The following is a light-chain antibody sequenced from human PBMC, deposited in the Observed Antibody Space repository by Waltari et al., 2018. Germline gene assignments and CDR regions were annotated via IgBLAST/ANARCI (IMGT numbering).Light chain of an antibody. CDR1: NSNIGINY. CDR2: ENK. J-gene: IGLJ3*02. V-gene: IGLV1-51*02. Sequence: QSVLTQPPSVSATPGQRVTISCSGSNSNIGINYISWYQQLPRTAPKLLIHENKKRPPGIPDRFPGSKYCTSATLGITGLQTEDEADYYCGTWDNSLSAWVFGGGTKLTVL. CDR3: GTWDNSLSAWV.